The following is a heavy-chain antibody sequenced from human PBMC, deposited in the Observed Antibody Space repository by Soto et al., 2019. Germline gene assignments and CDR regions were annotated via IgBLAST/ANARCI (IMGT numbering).Heavy chain of an antibody. CDR2: IYSGGST. V-gene: IGHV3-53*01. J-gene: IGHJ6*02. Sequence: GGSLRLSCAASGFTVSSNYMSWVRQAPGKGLEWVSVIYSGGSTYYADSVKGRFTISRDNSKNTLYLQMNSLRAEDTAVYYCARPSSSWYPRYGMDVWGQGTTVTAP. CDR3: ARPSSSWYPRYGMDV. D-gene: IGHD6-13*01. CDR1: GFTVSSNY.